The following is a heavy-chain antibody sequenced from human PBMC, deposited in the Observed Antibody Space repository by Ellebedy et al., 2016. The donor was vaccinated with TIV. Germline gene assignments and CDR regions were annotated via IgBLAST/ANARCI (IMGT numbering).Heavy chain of an antibody. CDR3: TTDYGDY. V-gene: IGHV3-15*01. CDR2: IKSKTDGGTT. D-gene: IGHD3-16*01. J-gene: IGHJ4*02. CDR1: GFTFSSYW. Sequence: GESLKISXAASGFTFSSYWMSWVRQAPGKGLEWVGRIKSKTDGGTTDYAAPVKGRFTISRDDSKNTLYLQMNSLKTEDTAVYYCTTDYGDYWGQGTLVTVSS.